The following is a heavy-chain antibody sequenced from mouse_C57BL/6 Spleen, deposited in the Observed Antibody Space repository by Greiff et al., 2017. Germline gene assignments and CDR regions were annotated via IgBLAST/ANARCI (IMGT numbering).Heavy chain of an antibody. D-gene: IGHD1-1*01. J-gene: IGHJ1*03. Sequence: VQLQQSGPELVKPGASVKISCKASGYTFTDYYMNWVKQSHGKSLEWIGDINPNNGGNSYNQKFKGKATLTVDKSSSTAYMKVRRLTSEDSAVYYCARSFYGSSLYWYFDVWGTGTTGTVSS. V-gene: IGHV1-26*01. CDR2: INPNNGGN. CDR3: ARSFYGSSLYWYFDV. CDR1: GYTFTDYY.